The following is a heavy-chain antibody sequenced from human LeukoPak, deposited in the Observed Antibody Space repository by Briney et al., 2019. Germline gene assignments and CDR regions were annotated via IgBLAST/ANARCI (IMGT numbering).Heavy chain of an antibody. J-gene: IGHJ5*02. CDR2: ISGSGTTT. CDR3: AKAQAIFGHNWFDP. CDR1: GFTFSNYA. D-gene: IGHD2/OR15-2a*01. V-gene: IGHV3-23*01. Sequence: PGASLRLSSAASGFTFSNYAMNWVRQAPGKGLEWVSFISGSGTTTQYADSVKGRFTISSDNSKNTLYLQMNSLRAEDTAVYYCAKAQAIFGHNWFDPWGQGTLVTVSS.